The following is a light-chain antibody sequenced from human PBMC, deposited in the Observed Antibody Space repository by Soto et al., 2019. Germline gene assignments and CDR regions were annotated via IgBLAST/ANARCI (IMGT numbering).Light chain of an antibody. CDR3: AAWDDSLV. CDR2: RND. J-gene: IGLJ3*02. Sequence: QSVLTQPPSASGTPGQRVTISCSGSSSNIGSNYVYWYQQLPGTAPKVLIYRNDQRPSGVPDRFSGSKSGTSASLVISGLQSEDEADYYCAAWDDSLVFGGGTKLTVL. V-gene: IGLV1-47*01. CDR1: SSNIGSNY.